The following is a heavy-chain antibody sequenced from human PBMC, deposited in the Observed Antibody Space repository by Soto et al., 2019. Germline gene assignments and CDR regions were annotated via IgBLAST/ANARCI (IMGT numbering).Heavy chain of an antibody. Sequence: SVRVSFNASGYTFTSYAMRWVRQAPGQGLEWMGWIYPDSGGTNYAPKFRGWVTMTRDTSIRTAYMELSGLKSDDTAVYFCVRAETFYPGNTFDYWGQGALVTVSS. CDR2: IYPDSGGT. D-gene: IGHD1-1*01. J-gene: IGHJ4*02. CDR3: VRAETFYPGNTFDY. CDR1: GYTFTSYA. V-gene: IGHV1-2*04.